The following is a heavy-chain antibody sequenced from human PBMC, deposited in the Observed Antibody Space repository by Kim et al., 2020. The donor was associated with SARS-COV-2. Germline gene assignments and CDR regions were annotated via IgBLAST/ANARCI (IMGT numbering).Heavy chain of an antibody. CDR1: GFTLSNYG. D-gene: IGHD1-26*01. V-gene: IGHV3-30*18. Sequence: GGSLRLSCAASGFTLSNYGIHWVRQAPVKGLEWVAVISHDGSNKYYVYSVRVHFTVSRDNSKNMLYLEMSILTTEDTAGYYFANPPATYSGGWLYFFGMDVWGQGTTVIVPP. J-gene: IGHJ6*01. CDR3: ANPPATYSGGWLYFFGMDV. CDR2: ISHDGSNK.